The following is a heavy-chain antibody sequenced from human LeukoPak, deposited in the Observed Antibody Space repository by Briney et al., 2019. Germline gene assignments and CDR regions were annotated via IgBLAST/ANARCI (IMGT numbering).Heavy chain of an antibody. CDR3: QRVTIFGVVIDFDY. J-gene: IGHJ4*02. V-gene: IGHV1-18*01. CDR2: ISLNNGNT. D-gene: IGHD3-3*01. CDR1: GYAFDYYG. Sequence: ASVKVSCKASGYAFDYYGITWARQAPGQGLEWVGWISLNNGNTHYTKHAQKFQGRVTLTADTSTATAYMELRGLRSDDTAVYYCQRVTIFGVVIDFDYWGQGTLVAVSS.